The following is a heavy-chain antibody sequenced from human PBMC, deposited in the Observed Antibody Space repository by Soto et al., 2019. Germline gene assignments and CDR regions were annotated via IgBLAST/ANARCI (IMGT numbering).Heavy chain of an antibody. CDR3: ARVARMGTFDP. CDR1: GGSISSSNW. Sequence: QVQLQESGPGLVKPSGTLSLTCAVSGGSISSSNWWSWVRQPPGKGLEWIGEIYHSGSTNYNPSLKSLVTKAVDKSKNQVSLKLSSVTAADTAVYYCARVARMGTFDPWGQGTLVTVSS. V-gene: IGHV4-4*02. J-gene: IGHJ5*02. CDR2: IYHSGST. D-gene: IGHD7-27*01.